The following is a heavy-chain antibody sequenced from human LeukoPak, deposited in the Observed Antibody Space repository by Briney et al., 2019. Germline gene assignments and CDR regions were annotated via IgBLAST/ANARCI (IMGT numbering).Heavy chain of an antibody. J-gene: IGHJ4*02. CDR2: IWYDGSNE. D-gene: IGHD6-13*01. V-gene: IGHV3-33*01. Sequence: PGRSLRLSCAASGFTFSRYGMHWVRQAPGKGLEWVAVIWYDGSNEYYADSVKGRFTIFRDNSKNTLHLQMNSLRAEDTAVYYCASHSSSWYGFDYWGQGTLVTVSS. CDR1: GFTFSRYG. CDR3: ASHSSSWYGFDY.